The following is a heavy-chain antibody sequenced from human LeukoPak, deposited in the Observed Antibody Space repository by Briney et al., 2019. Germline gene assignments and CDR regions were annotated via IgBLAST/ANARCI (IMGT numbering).Heavy chain of an antibody. CDR2: IIPIFGTA. V-gene: IGHV1-69*13. CDR1: GGTFSSYA. CDR3: ARGRAVAWVFDL. J-gene: IGHJ2*01. D-gene: IGHD6-19*01. Sequence: SVKVSCRASGGTFSSYAISWVRQAPGQGLEWMGGIIPIFGTANYAQKFQGRVTITADESTSTAYMELSSLRSEDTAVYYCARGRAVAWVFDLWGRGTLVTVSS.